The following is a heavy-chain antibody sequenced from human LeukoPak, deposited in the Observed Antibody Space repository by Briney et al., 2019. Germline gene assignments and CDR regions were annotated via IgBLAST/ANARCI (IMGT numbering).Heavy chain of an antibody. CDR3: ARDRLRDTAMGYYYYYGMDV. V-gene: IGHV3-33*08. J-gene: IGHJ6*02. CDR1: GFTFSSYA. Sequence: GGSLRLSCAASGFTFSSYAMHWVRQAPGKGLEWVAVIWYDGSNKYYADSVKGRFTISRDNSKNTLYLQMNSLRAEDTAVYYCARDRLRDTAMGYYYYYGMDVWGQGTTVTVSS. CDR2: IWYDGSNK. D-gene: IGHD5-18*01.